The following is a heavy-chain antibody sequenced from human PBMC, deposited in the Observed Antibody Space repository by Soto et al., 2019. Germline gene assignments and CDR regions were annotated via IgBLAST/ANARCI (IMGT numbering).Heavy chain of an antibody. CDR3: ARGRTAAADPPYYSYGMDV. J-gene: IGHJ6*02. V-gene: IGHV1-69*12. D-gene: IGHD6-13*01. CDR1: GGTFSSYA. CDR2: IIPIFGTA. Sequence: QVQLVQSGAEVKKPGSSVKVSCKASGGTFSSYAISWVRQAPGQGLEWMGGIIPIFGTANYAQKFQGRVTITADEATSTAYMELSSLRSEATAVYYCARGRTAAADPPYYSYGMDVWGQGTTVTVSS.